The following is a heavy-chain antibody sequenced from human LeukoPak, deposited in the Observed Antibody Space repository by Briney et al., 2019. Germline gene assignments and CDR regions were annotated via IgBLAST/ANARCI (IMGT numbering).Heavy chain of an antibody. Sequence: SQTLSLTCAVSGGSISSGGYSWSWIRQPPGKGLEWIGYIYRSGSTYYNPSLKSRVTISVDRSKNQFSLKLSSVTAADTAVYYCAGGWGWYYDSSGYYYALGYWGQGTLVTVSS. V-gene: IGHV4-30-2*01. CDR2: IYRSGST. J-gene: IGHJ4*02. CDR1: GGSISSGGYS. D-gene: IGHD3-22*01. CDR3: AGGWGWYYDSSGYYYALGY.